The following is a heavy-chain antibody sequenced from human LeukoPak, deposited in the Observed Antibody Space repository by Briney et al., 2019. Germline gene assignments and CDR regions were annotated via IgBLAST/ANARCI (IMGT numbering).Heavy chain of an antibody. CDR2: IIPIFGTA. CDR1: GYTFTSYG. J-gene: IGHJ4*02. V-gene: IGHV1-69*13. D-gene: IGHD3-16*01. Sequence: SVKVSCKASGYTFTSYGISWVRQAPGQGLEWMGGIIPIFGTANYAQKFQGRVTITADESTSTAYMELSSLRSEDTAVYYCARLLGGVYYFDYWGQGTLVTVSS. CDR3: ARLLGGVYYFDY.